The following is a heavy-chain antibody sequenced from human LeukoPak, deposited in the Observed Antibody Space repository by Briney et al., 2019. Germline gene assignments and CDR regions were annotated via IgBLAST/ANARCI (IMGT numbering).Heavy chain of an antibody. CDR3: ARDQIGLFDY. CDR2: INAGNGNT. V-gene: IGHV1-3*01. J-gene: IGHJ4*02. CDR1: GYTFTTYA. Sequence: ASVKVSCKASGYTFTTYAIHWVRQAPGQGLEWMGWINAGNGNTKYSQKFQGRVTITRDTSATTAYMELSSLRSDDTAVYYCARDQIGLFDYWGQGTLVTVSS.